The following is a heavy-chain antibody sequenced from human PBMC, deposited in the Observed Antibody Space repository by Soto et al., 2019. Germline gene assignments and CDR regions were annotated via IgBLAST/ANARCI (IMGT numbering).Heavy chain of an antibody. CDR2: IYDSESA. Sequence: TLSLTCTVSGGSISSGGYYWGWIRQHPGKGLEWIGYIYDSESAYYNTSLKSRVTISIDTSKNQFAMRLSSVTAADTAVYYCARTRYGSGLRSDDYWGQGTLVTVSS. J-gene: IGHJ4*02. CDR1: GGSISSGGYY. CDR3: ARTRYGSGLRSDDY. V-gene: IGHV4-31*03. D-gene: IGHD3-10*01.